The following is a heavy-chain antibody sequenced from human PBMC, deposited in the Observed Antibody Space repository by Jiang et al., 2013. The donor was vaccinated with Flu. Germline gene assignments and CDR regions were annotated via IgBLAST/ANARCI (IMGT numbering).Heavy chain of an antibody. Sequence: QSGSELKKPGASVKVSCKASGYTFTTYAMNWVRQAPGQGLEWMGWTNTNTGNPTYAQGFTGRFVFSLDTSVSTAYLQIYSLKTEDTAVYFCARDDGVVDTLESRFDPWGQGTLVTVSS. V-gene: IGHV7-4-1*01. D-gene: IGHD2-15*01. CDR1: GYTFTTYA. J-gene: IGHJ5*02. CDR3: ARDDGVVDTLESRFDP. CDR2: TNTNTGNP.